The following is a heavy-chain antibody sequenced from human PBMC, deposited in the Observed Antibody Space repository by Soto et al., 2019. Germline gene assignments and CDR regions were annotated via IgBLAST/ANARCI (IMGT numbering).Heavy chain of an antibody. D-gene: IGHD3-9*01. CDR2: MLTVSYT. J-gene: IGHJ4*02. Sequence: EVQLVESGGGLVKPGGSLRLSCEASGFAFSSYAMACVRLAPGKGLEWVSSMLTVSYTYYGDSVTGRFTISRDSAKTPLYLHMNRLRAEDTAVYYCARGFEGESQNERSFDQWGQGTLVTVSS. CDR3: ARGFEGESQNERSFDQ. V-gene: IGHV3-21*06. CDR1: GFAFSSYA.